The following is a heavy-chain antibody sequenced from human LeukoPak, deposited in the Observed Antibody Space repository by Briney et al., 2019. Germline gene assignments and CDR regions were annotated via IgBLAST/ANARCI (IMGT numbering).Heavy chain of an antibody. V-gene: IGHV4-34*01. CDR3: ARAPYDYVWGSYRFDY. D-gene: IGHD3-16*02. CDR1: GGSFSGYY. J-gene: IGHJ4*02. CDR2: INHSGST. Sequence: SETLSLTCAVYGGSFSGYYWSWIRQPPGKGLEWIGEINHSGSTNYNPSLKSRVTILVDTSKNQFSLKLSSVTAADTAVYYCARAPYDYVWGSYRFDYWGQGTLVTVSS.